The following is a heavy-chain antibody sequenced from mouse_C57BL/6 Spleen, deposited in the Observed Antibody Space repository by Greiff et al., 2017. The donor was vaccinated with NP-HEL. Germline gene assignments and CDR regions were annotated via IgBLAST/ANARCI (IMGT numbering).Heavy chain of an antibody. J-gene: IGHJ1*03. Sequence: VQLQQSGAELVRPGTSVKVSCKASGYAFTNYLIEWVKQRPGQGLEWIGVINPGSGGTNYNEKFKGKATLTADKSSSTAYMQLSSLTSEDSAVYCCARAEWLLGYFDVWGTGTTVTVSS. D-gene: IGHD2-3*01. CDR2: INPGSGGT. V-gene: IGHV1-54*01. CDR3: ARAEWLLGYFDV. CDR1: GYAFTNYL.